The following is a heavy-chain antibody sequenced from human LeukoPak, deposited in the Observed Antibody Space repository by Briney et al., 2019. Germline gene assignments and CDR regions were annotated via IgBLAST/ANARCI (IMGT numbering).Heavy chain of an antibody. CDR3: AKGVQRLTYSSGWYAGTPRNWFDP. CDR1: GFTFSSYA. J-gene: IGHJ5*02. D-gene: IGHD6-19*01. V-gene: IGHV3-21*01. Sequence: PGGSLRLSCAASGFTFSSYAMSWVRQAPGKGLEWVSSISSSSSYIYYADSVKGRFTISRDNAKNSLYLQMNSLRAEDTAVYYCAKGVQRLTYSSGWYAGTPRNWFDPWGQGTLVTVSS. CDR2: ISSSSSYI.